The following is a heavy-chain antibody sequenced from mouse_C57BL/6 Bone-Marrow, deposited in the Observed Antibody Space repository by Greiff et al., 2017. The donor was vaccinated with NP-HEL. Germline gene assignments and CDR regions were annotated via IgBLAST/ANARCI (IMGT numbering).Heavy chain of an antibody. CDR3: ARDYYYGSDYAMDY. Sequence: EVQLQQSGPELVKPGASVKISCKASGYTFTDYYMNWVKQSHGKSLEWIGDINPNNGGTSYNQKFKGKATLTVDKSSITAYMELRSLTSEDSAVYSCARDYYYGSDYAMDYWGQGTSVTVSS. CDR1: GYTFTDYY. J-gene: IGHJ4*01. V-gene: IGHV1-26*01. D-gene: IGHD1-1*01. CDR2: INPNNGGT.